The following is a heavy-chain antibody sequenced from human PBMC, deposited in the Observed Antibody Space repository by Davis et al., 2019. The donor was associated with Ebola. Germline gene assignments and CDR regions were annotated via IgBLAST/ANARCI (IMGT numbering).Heavy chain of an antibody. CDR1: GFSFSSYS. CDR2: IDSSSRTT. CDR3: ARGPMFYCRGDCYFDY. Sequence: GGSLRLSCAASGFSFSSYSMHWVRQAPGKGLERLSYIDSSSRTTYYADSVKGRFTISRDSAKNSLYLQMNSLRDEDTAVYYCARGPMFYCRGDCYFDYWGQGALVTVSS. D-gene: IGHD2-21*02. J-gene: IGHJ4*02. V-gene: IGHV3-48*02.